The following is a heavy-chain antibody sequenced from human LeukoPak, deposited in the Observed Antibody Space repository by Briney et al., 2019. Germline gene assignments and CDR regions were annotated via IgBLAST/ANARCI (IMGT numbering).Heavy chain of an antibody. CDR3: AKSQDGGRLFHFDY. Sequence: GGSLRLSCAASGFTFSSYAMSWVRQAPGKGLEWVSVISGSGGSTYSADSVKGRFTISRDNSKNTLYLQVNSLRAEDTAVYFCAKSQDGGRLFHFDYWGQGTLVTVSS. D-gene: IGHD1-26*01. V-gene: IGHV3-23*01. CDR2: ISGSGGST. J-gene: IGHJ4*02. CDR1: GFTFSSYA.